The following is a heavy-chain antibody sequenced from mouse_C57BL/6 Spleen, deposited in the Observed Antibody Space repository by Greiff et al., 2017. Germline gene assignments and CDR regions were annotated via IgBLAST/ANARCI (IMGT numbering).Heavy chain of an antibody. CDR2: IDPSDSYT. V-gene: IGHV1-50*01. CDR1: GYTFTSYW. CDR3: ARGGITTVVARYWYFDV. Sequence: QVQLQQPGAELVKPGASVKLSCKASGYTFTSYWMQWVKQRPGQGLEWIGEIDPSDSYTNYNQKFKGKATLTVDTSSSTAYMQLSSLTSEDSAVYYWARGGITTVVARYWYFDVWGTGTTVTVSS. J-gene: IGHJ1*03. D-gene: IGHD1-1*01.